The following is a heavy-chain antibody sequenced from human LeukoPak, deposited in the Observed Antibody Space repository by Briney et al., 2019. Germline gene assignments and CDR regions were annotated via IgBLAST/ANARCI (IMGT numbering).Heavy chain of an antibody. CDR3: ARSVQTAVAGTGWFDP. CDR1: GGSIKSNNW. D-gene: IGHD6-19*01. V-gene: IGHV4-4*02. CDR2: IYHSGST. Sequence: SETLSLTCAVSGGSIKSNNWWSWVRQPPGKGLEWIGEIYHSGSTNYNPSLESRVTVSVDKSKNQFCLDLSSVTAADTAVYYCARSVQTAVAGTGWFDPWGQGTLVTVSS. J-gene: IGHJ5*02.